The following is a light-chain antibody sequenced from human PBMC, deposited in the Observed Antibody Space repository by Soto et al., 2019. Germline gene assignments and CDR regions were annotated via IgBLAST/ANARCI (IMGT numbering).Light chain of an antibody. Sequence: QSVLTQPPSASGTPGQRVTISCSGSSSNIGINYVYWYQQRPGTAPKLLIYTNDQRPSGVPDRFSGSKSGTSASLAISGLRSEDEGDYYCAVWDDSLSAYVFXTGTKGTVL. CDR3: AVWDDSLSAYV. CDR1: SSNIGINY. J-gene: IGLJ1*01. CDR2: TND. V-gene: IGLV1-47*02.